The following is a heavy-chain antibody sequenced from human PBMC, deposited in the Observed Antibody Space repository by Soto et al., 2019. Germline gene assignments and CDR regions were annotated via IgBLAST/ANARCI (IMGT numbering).Heavy chain of an antibody. CDR3: ATSRPISSWSGFGS. D-gene: IGHD6-13*01. V-gene: IGHV3-30*03. CDR2: ISYDGSNK. Sequence: VGSLRLSCAASGFTFSSYGMHWVRQAPGKGLEWVAVISYDGSNKYYADSVKGRFTISRDNSKNTLYLQMNSLRAEDTAVYYCATSRPISSWSGFGSWGPGTLVTVSS. J-gene: IGHJ4*02. CDR1: GFTFSSYG.